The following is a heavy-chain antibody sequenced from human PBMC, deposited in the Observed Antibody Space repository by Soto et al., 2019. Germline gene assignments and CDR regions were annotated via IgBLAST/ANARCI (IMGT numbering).Heavy chain of an antibody. CDR1: GYSFTGYS. D-gene: IGHD6-6*01. CDR3: VRVFSSSSLPNWFDP. V-gene: IGHV1-2*02. Sequence: GASVKVSCKASGYSFTGYSMHWVRQAPGQGLEWMGWINPKNGATNYAQKFQGRVTMIRDTSMSTAYMELRSLRSDDTAVYYCVRVFSSSSLPNWFDPWGQGTLVTVSS. J-gene: IGHJ5*02. CDR2: INPKNGAT.